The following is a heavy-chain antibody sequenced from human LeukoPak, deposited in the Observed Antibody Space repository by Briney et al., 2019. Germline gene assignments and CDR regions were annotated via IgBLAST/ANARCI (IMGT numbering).Heavy chain of an antibody. CDR3: ARDADRRYSGSYDWFDP. D-gene: IGHD1-26*01. CDR1: GFTFSSYE. Sequence: GGSLRLSCAASGFTFSSYEMNWVGQAPGKGLEWVSYISSSGSTIYYADSVKGRFTISRDNAKNSLYLQMNSLRAEDTAVYYCARDADRRYSGSYDWFDPWGQGTLVTVSS. J-gene: IGHJ5*02. V-gene: IGHV3-48*03. CDR2: ISSSGSTI.